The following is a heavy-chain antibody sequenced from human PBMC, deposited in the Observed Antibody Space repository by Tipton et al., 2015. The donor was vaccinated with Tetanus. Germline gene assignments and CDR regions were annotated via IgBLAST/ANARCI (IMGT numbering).Heavy chain of an antibody. V-gene: IGHV3-74*01. Sequence: EASGFTFSGYWMHWVRQAPGKGLVWISRINSEGDITKNADSVKGRFTISRDNAKNTVSLQMNSLRAEDTAVYYCARGKYSTSAMDCWGQGTLVTVSS. CDR3: ARGKYSTSAMDC. D-gene: IGHD6-6*01. CDR2: INSEGDIT. J-gene: IGHJ4*02. CDR1: GFTFSGYW.